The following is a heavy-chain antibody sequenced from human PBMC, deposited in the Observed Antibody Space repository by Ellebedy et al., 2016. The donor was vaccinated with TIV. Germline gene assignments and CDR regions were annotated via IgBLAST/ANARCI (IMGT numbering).Heavy chain of an antibody. CDR2: IKEDGSEK. J-gene: IGHJ4*02. CDR3: ARRRGSYSFDY. CDR1: GFSLSGFW. V-gene: IGHV3-7*03. Sequence: PGGSLRLSCAVSGFSLSGFWMTWVRQAPGKGLEWVANIKEDGSEKYYVDSVKGRFTISRDNAKNSLYLQISSLRAEDTAVYYCARRRGSYSFDYWGQGTLVTVSS. D-gene: IGHD1-26*01.